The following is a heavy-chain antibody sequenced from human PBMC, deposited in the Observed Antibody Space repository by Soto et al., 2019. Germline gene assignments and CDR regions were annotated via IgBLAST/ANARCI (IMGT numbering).Heavy chain of an antibody. V-gene: IGHV4-31*03. D-gene: IGHD4-17*01. Sequence: PSETLSLTCTVSGGSISSGGYYWSWIRQHPGKGLEWIGYIYYSGSTYYNPSLKSRVTISVDTSKNQFSLKLSSVTAADTAVYYCARGLEFTAATVTPFLDYWGQGPLVTVSS. J-gene: IGHJ4*02. CDR1: GGSISSGGYY. CDR3: ARGLEFTAATVTPFLDY. CDR2: IYYSGST.